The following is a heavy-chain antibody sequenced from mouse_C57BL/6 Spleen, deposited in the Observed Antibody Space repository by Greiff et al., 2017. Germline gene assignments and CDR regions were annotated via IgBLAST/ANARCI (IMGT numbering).Heavy chain of an antibody. CDR3: ARSDYSNYWYFGV. J-gene: IGHJ1*03. Sequence: VQLQQSGPELVKPGASVKISCKASGYTFTDYYMNWVKQSHGKSLEWIGDINPNNGGTSYNQKFKGKATLTVDKSSSTAYMELRSLTSEDSAVYYCARSDYSNYWYFGVWGTGTTVTVSS. D-gene: IGHD2-5*01. V-gene: IGHV1-26*01. CDR2: INPNNGGT. CDR1: GYTFTDYY.